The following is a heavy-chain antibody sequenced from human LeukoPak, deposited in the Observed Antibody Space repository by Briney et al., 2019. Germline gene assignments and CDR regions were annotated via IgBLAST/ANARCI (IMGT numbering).Heavy chain of an antibody. V-gene: IGHV3-48*01. D-gene: IGHD3-22*01. Sequence: GGSLRLSCAASGFTFSSYSMNWVRQAPGKGLEWVSYISSSSSTIYYADSVKGRFTISRGNAKNSLYLQMNSLRAEDTAVYYCARDVDYYDSSGYDYWGQGTLVTVSS. CDR2: ISSSSSTI. CDR1: GFTFSSYS. CDR3: ARDVDYYDSSGYDY. J-gene: IGHJ4*02.